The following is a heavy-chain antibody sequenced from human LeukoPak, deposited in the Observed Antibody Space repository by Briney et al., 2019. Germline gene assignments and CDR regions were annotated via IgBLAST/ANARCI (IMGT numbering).Heavy chain of an antibody. CDR3: ARWAPGLDY. Sequence: PGRSLRLSCAASGFTFSSFDMHWVRQAPGKGLEFVSAISPDASTIYYANSLKGRFTISRDNSKNTLYLQMGGLRAEDTAVYFRARWAPGLDYWGQGTLVTVSS. J-gene: IGHJ4*02. V-gene: IGHV3-64*01. CDR2: ISPDASTI. CDR1: GFTFSSFD.